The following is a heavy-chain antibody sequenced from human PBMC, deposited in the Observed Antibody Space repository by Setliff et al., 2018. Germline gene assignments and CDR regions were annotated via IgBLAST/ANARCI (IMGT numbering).Heavy chain of an antibody. V-gene: IGHV3-43D*03. Sequence: GGSLRLSCAASGFTFDDYAMHWVRQAPGKGLEWVSLISWDGGSTYYADSVKGRFTISRDNSKNSLYLQMNSLRAEDTALYYCAKDKNGYYDSSGYLFDYWGQGTLVTVSS. CDR1: GFTFDDYA. D-gene: IGHD3-22*01. CDR3: AKDKNGYYDSSGYLFDY. J-gene: IGHJ4*02. CDR2: ISWDGGST.